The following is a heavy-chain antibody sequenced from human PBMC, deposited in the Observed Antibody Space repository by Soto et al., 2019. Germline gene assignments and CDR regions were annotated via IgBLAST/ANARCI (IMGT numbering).Heavy chain of an antibody. J-gene: IGHJ4*02. CDR2: IKSKKDGGAR. CDR1: GFMFSSAW. Sequence: EVQVVESGGDLVEPGGSLRLSCATSGFMFSSAWMSWVRQAPGKGLEWVARIKSKKDGGARDYAAPVNGRFSMSRDDSKSTVYLQMNSLRAEDTALYYCVEGWNDFWGQGTLVTVSS. V-gene: IGHV3-15*01. CDR3: VEGWNDF. D-gene: IGHD1-1*01.